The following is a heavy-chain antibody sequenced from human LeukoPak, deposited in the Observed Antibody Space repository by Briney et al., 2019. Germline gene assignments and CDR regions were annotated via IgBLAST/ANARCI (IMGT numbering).Heavy chain of an antibody. V-gene: IGHV1-8*01. CDR1: GYTFTSYD. Sequence: GASGKVSCKASGYTFTSYDINWVRQATGQGLEWMGWMNPNSGNTGYAQKFQGRVTMTRNTSISTAYMELSSLRSEDTAVYYCARMYSSSWTQYAFDIWGQGTMVTVSS. CDR2: MNPNSGNT. CDR3: ARMYSSSWTQYAFDI. D-gene: IGHD6-13*01. J-gene: IGHJ3*02.